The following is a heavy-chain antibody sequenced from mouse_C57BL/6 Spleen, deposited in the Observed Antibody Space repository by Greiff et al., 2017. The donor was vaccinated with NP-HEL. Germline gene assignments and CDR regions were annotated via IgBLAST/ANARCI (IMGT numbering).Heavy chain of an antibody. D-gene: IGHD1-1*01. CDR3: ARSGSYGSSYYFDY. V-gene: IGHV5-16*01. CDR1: GFTFSDYY. J-gene: IGHJ2*01. Sequence: EVKLKESEGGLVQPGSSMKLSCTASGFTFSDYYMAWVRQVPEKGLEWVANINYDGSSTYYLDSLKSRFIISRDNAKNILYLQMSSLKSEDTATYYCARSGSYGSSYYFDYWGQGTTLTVSS. CDR2: INYDGSST.